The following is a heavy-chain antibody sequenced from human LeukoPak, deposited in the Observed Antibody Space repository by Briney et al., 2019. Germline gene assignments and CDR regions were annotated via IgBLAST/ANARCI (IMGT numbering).Heavy chain of an antibody. J-gene: IGHJ4*02. CDR1: GSTFSSYW. CDR2: INSDGSST. V-gene: IGHV3-74*01. Sequence: PGGSLRLSCAASGSTFSSYWMHWVRQAPGKGLVWVSRINSDGSSTSYADSVKGRFTISRDNAKNTLYLQMNSLRAEDTAVYYCARVGKGRITIFGVVGYYFDYWGQGTLVTVSS. CDR3: ARVGKGRITIFGVVGYYFDY. D-gene: IGHD3-3*01.